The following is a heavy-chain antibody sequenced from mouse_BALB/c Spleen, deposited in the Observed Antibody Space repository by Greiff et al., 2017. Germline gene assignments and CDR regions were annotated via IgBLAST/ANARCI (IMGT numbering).Heavy chain of an antibody. CDR3: ASPYYGKAVFAY. D-gene: IGHD2-10*01. CDR2: ISDGGSYT. V-gene: IGHV5-4*02. CDR1: GFTFSDYY. Sequence: DVKLVESGGGLVKPGGSLKLSCAASGFTFSDYYMYWVRQTPEKRLEWVATISDGGSYTYYPDSVKGRFTISRDNAKNNLYLQMSSLKSEDTAMYYCASPYYGKAVFAYWGQGTLVTVSA. J-gene: IGHJ3*01.